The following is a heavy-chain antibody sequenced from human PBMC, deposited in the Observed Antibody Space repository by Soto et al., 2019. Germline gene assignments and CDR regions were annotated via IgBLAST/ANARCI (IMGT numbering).Heavy chain of an antibody. D-gene: IGHD3-22*01. J-gene: IGHJ4*02. CDR2: IIPIFGTA. Sequence: SVKVSCKASGGTFSSYAISWVRQAPGQGLEWMGGIIPIFGTANYAQRFQGRVTITADESTSTAYMELSSLRSEDTAVYYCAREKYYDSSGYLYFDYWGQGTLVTVSS. CDR3: AREKYYDSSGYLYFDY. CDR1: GGTFSSYA. V-gene: IGHV1-69*13.